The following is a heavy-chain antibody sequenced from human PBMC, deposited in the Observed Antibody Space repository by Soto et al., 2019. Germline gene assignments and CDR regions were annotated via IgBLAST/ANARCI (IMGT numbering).Heavy chain of an antibody. J-gene: IGHJ6*02. CDR1: GYSFTSYW. D-gene: IGHD6-13*01. V-gene: IGHV5-51*01. CDR2: IYPGGSDT. Sequence: PGESLKISCKGSGYSFTSYWIGWVRQMPGKGLEWMGIIYPGGSDTRYSPSFQGQVTISADKSISTAYLQWSSLKASDTAMYYCASRGSAAAGTSDGMDVWGQGTTVTVSS. CDR3: ASRGSAAAGTSDGMDV.